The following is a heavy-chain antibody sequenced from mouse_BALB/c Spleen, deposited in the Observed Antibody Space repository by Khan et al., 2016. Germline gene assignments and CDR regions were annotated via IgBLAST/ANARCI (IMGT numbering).Heavy chain of an antibody. CDR3: ARGENGNGAWFAY. Sequence: QVQLQQSGAELARPGASVKLSCKASGYTFTSYWMQWVKQRPGQGLEWIGAIYPGDGDTRNTQKFKGKATLTADKSSSTAYMQLSSLASEDSAVYYCARGENGNGAWFAYWGQGTLVTVSA. CDR2: IYPGDGDT. J-gene: IGHJ3*01. CDR1: GYTFTSYW. D-gene: IGHD2-1*01. V-gene: IGHV1-87*01.